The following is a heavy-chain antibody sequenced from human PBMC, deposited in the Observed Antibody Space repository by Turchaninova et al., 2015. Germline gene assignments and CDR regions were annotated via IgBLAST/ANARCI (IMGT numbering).Heavy chain of an antibody. J-gene: IGHJ3*02. CDR3: AREEMTTTDAFDI. CDR1: GYTFTAYS. V-gene: IGHV1-2*02. CDR2: VNPDSGDT. D-gene: IGHD5-24*01. Sequence: QVHLVQSGAAVTKPGAPVKVSCRAPGYTFTAYSMHWVRQAPGQGLEWMGWVNPDSGDTHFAQKCQGRVTMTRDTSISTAHMELSRLTSDDTAVYYCAREEMTTTDAFDIWGQGTMVTVSS.